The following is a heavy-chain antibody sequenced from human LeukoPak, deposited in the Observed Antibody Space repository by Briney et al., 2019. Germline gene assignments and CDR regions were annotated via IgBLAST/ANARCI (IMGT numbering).Heavy chain of an antibody. CDR3: ARDQGSYDRRLDY. D-gene: IGHD3-3*01. V-gene: IGHV4-59*01. CDR2: IYYSGSA. CDR1: GGSISNYY. J-gene: IGHJ4*02. Sequence: PETLSLTCSVSGGSISNYYWSWIRQPPGKGLEWIGSIYYSGSANYNPSLKSRVTILVDTSKNQFSLNLTSVTAADTALYYCARDQGSYDRRLDYWGQGTLDTVSS.